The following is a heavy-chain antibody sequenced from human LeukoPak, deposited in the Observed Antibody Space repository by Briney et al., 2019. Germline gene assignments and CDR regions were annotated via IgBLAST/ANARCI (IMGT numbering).Heavy chain of an antibody. D-gene: IGHD4-17*01. CDR2: INPNSGGT. CDR3: ARDRGYGDYVYVFDY. CDR1: GYTFTGYY. Sequence: GASVKVSCKASGYTFTGYYMHWVRQAPGQGLEWMGWINPNSGGTNYAQKFQGRVTTTRDTSISTAYMELSRLRSDDTAVYYCARDRGYGDYVYVFDYWGQGTLVTVSS. J-gene: IGHJ4*02. V-gene: IGHV1-2*02.